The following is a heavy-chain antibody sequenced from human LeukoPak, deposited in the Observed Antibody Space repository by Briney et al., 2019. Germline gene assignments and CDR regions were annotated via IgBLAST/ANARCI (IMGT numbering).Heavy chain of an antibody. V-gene: IGHV3-66*02. CDR1: GFTVNSNY. D-gene: IGHD3-22*01. CDR2: FHVCDST. Sequence: PGGSLRLSCAASGFTVNSNYMFWLRQPPGKALEGVSVFHVCDSTSYADSLKGRFTISRDNSKNTLFLQINSVRPDASAVYYCARWASQIDSSGRPEDAFDLWGRGTMVIVS. J-gene: IGHJ3*01. CDR3: ARWASQIDSSGRPEDAFDL.